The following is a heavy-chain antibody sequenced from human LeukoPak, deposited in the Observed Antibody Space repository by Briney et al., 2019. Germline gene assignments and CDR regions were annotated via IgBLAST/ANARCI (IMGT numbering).Heavy chain of an antibody. Sequence: SETLSLTCTVSGDFISRYYWSWIRQSPGKGLEWIGYVYDRGGTNYNPSLKSRAIISADTSKNQFSLKVTSVTAADTAVYYCARASDSGDWHLGYWGQGTLVTVSS. CDR3: ARASDSGDWHLGY. CDR2: VYDRGGT. J-gene: IGHJ4*02. CDR1: GDFISRYY. D-gene: IGHD2-21*02. V-gene: IGHV4-59*01.